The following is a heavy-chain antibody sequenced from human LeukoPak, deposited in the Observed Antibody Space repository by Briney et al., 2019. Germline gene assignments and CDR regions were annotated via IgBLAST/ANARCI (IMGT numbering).Heavy chain of an antibody. CDR1: GFTFSSYA. V-gene: IGHV3-23*01. Sequence: PGGSLRLSCAASGFTFSSYAMSWVRQAPGKGLEWVSAISGSGGSTYYADSVKGRFTISRDNSKNTLYLQMNSLRAEDTAVYYCAKDLVIWGSFQGDWFDPWGQGTLVTVSS. J-gene: IGHJ5*02. CDR3: AKDLVIWGSFQGDWFDP. CDR2: ISGSGGST. D-gene: IGHD3-10*01.